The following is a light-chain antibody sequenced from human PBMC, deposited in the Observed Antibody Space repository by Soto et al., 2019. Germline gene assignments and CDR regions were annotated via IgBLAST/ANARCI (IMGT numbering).Light chain of an antibody. Sequence: QSALTQPRSVSGSPGQSVTISCTGTSGDVGAYDRVSWYQHHPTKAPKLIIYDVTNRPSGVPYRFSGSKSGSTASLTISGLQAEDEADYYCSSHAGGSSWVFGGGTQLTVL. CDR3: SSHAGGSSWV. CDR1: SGDVGAYDR. CDR2: DVT. V-gene: IGLV2-11*01. J-gene: IGLJ3*02.